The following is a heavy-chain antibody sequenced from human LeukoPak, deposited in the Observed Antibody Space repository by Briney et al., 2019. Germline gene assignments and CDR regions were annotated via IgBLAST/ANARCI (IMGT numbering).Heavy chain of an antibody. CDR3: ARDDPHPGVL. Sequence: SVKVSCKASGGTFSSYAISWVRQAPGQGLEWMGGIIPLSGTANYAQKFQGRVTITTDESTSTAYMELSSLRSEDTAVYYCARDDPHPGVLWGQGTLVTVSS. D-gene: IGHD2-8*02. CDR1: GGTFSSYA. CDR2: IIPLSGTA. J-gene: IGHJ4*02. V-gene: IGHV1-69*05.